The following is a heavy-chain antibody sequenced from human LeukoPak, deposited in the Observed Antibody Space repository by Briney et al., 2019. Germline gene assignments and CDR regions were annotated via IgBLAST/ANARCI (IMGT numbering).Heavy chain of an antibody. CDR1: GFTFSDYY. J-gene: IGHJ5*02. V-gene: IGHV3-11*04. Sequence: GGSLRLSCAASGFTFSDYYMSWIRQAPGKGLEWVSYISSSGSTIYYADSVKGRFTISRDNAKNSLYLQMNSLRAEDTAVYYCARDAKRITIFGVVMGRHNWFDPWGQGTLVTVSS. CDR3: ARDAKRITIFGVVMGRHNWFDP. D-gene: IGHD3-3*01. CDR2: ISSSGSTI.